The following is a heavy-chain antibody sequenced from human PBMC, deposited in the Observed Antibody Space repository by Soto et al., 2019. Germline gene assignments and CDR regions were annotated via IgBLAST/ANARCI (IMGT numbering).Heavy chain of an antibody. CDR1: GFTFSSYG. CDR2: ISYDGSNK. CDR3: AKDAQWLVRMYYFDY. D-gene: IGHD6-19*01. J-gene: IGHJ4*02. Sequence: QVQLVESGGGVVQPGRSLRLSCAASGFTFSSYGMHWVRQAPGKGREWVAVISYDGSNKYYADSVKGRFTISRDNSKNTLYLQMNSLRAEDTAVYYCAKDAQWLVRMYYFDYWGQGTLVTVSS. V-gene: IGHV3-30*18.